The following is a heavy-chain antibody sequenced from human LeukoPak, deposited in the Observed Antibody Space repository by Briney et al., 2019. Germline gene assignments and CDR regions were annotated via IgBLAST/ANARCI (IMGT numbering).Heavy chain of an antibody. V-gene: IGHV3-7*01. J-gene: IGHJ3*02. Sequence: GGSLRLSCAASGFTFSSYWMSWVRQAPGKGLEWVANIKQDGSEKYYVDSVKGRFTISRDNAKNSLYLQMNSLRAEDTAVYYCARVNGGTPDPGVLMVYAIPNYAFDIWGQGTMVTVSS. CDR3: ARVNGGTPDPGVLMVYAIPNYAFDI. CDR2: IKQDGSEK. CDR1: GFTFSSYW. D-gene: IGHD2-8*01.